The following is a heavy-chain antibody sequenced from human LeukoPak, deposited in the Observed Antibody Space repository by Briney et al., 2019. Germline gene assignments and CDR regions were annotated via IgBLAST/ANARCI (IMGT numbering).Heavy chain of an antibody. V-gene: IGHV4-31*03. D-gene: IGHD1-7*01. CDR3: ARERTYGKLRGVGY. CDR2: TYDSGST. J-gene: IGHJ4*02. CDR1: GGSISIGGYY. Sequence: PSETLSLTCSVSGGSISIGGYYWNWIRQHPGKGLEWLGYTYDSGSTYYNPSLESRVIISIDTSKNQFSLKLTSVTAADSAIYYCARERTYGKLRGVGYWGPGTLVTVSS.